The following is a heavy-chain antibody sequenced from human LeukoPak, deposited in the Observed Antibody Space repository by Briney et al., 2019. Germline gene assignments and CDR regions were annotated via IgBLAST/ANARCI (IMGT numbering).Heavy chain of an antibody. CDR2: IYSGGST. J-gene: IGHJ4*02. Sequence: GGSLRLSCAASGFTVSSNYMSWVRQAPGKGLEWVSVIYSGGSTYYADSVKGRFTISRDNSKNTLYLQMNSLRAEDTAVYYCAKLEGGDSSFFDYWGQGTLVTVSS. CDR3: AKLEGGDSSFFDY. V-gene: IGHV3-53*01. CDR1: GFTVSSNY. D-gene: IGHD1-1*01.